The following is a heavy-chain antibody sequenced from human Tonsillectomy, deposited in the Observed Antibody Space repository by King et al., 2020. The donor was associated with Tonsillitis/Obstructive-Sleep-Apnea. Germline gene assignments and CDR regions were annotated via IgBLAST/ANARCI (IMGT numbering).Heavy chain of an antibody. CDR3: AREGHRGYSGYDRDYFYYYMDV. CDR2: TRNKANSYTT. Sequence: EVQLVESGGGLVQPGGSLRLSCAASGFTFSDHYMDWVRQAPGKGLEWVGRTRNKANSYTTEYAASVKGRFTISRDDSKNSLYLQMNSLKTEDTAVYYCAREGHRGYSGYDRDYFYYYMDVWGKGTPVTVSS. D-gene: IGHD5-12*01. V-gene: IGHV3-72*01. CDR1: GFTFSDHY. J-gene: IGHJ6*03.